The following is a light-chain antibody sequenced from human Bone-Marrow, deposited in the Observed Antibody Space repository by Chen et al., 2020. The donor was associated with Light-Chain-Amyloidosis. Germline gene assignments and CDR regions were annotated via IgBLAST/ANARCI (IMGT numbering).Light chain of an antibody. V-gene: IGKV3-20*01. Sequence: EIVLTQSPGTLSLSPGEGANLSCRASQTISSNYLTWYQQKFGQAPRLLIYGSSIRATCIPDRFTGSGSGTDFTLTINRLEPEDFAMYYCQQYGTSPLTFGGGTKVEIK. CDR1: QTISSNY. CDR2: GSS. CDR3: QQYGTSPLT. J-gene: IGKJ4*01.